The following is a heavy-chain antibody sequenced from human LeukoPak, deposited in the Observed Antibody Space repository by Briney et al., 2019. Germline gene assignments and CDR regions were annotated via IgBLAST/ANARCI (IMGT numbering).Heavy chain of an antibody. V-gene: IGHV1-8*01. CDR2: MNPNSGNT. CDR1: AYTFTSYD. J-gene: IGHJ6*02. D-gene: IGHD2-2*01. CDR3: ARVPSSTRYYGMDV. Sequence: ASVKVSCKASAYTFTSYDMNWVRQATGQGLEWMGWMNPNSGNTGYAQKFQGRVTTTRNTSISTAYMELSSLRSEDTAVYYCARVPSSTRYYGMDVWGQGTTVTVSS.